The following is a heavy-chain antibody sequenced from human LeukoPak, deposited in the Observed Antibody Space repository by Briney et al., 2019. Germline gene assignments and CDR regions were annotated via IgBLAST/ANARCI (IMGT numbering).Heavy chain of an antibody. CDR3: ARDGFMVRGIIDY. D-gene: IGHD3-10*01. J-gene: IGHJ4*02. Sequence: ASVKVSCKASGYTFTGYYMHWVRQAPGQGLEWMGWINPNSGGTNHAQKFQGRVTMTRDTSISTAYMELSRLRSDDTAVYYCARDGFMVRGIIDYWGQGTLVTVSS. CDR1: GYTFTGYY. CDR2: INPNSGGT. V-gene: IGHV1-2*02.